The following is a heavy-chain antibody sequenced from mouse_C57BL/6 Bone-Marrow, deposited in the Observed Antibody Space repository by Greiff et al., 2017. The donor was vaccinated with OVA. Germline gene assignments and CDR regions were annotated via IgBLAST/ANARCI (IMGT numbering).Heavy chain of an antibody. V-gene: IGHV1-52*01. D-gene: IGHD3-3*01. CDR3: AREGWDDAMDY. CDR2: IDPSDSET. Sequence: VQLQQPGAELVRPGSSVKLSCKASGYTFTSYWMHWVKQRPIQGLEWIGNIDPSDSETHYNQKFTDKATLTVDKSSSTAYMQLSSLTSEDSAVYYCAREGWDDAMDYWGQRTSVTLSS. J-gene: IGHJ4*01. CDR1: GYTFTSYW.